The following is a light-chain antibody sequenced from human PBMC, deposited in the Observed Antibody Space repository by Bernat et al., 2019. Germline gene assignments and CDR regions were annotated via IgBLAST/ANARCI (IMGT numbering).Light chain of an antibody. CDR2: YAS. V-gene: IGKV1-33*01. Sequence: ASQDISSWLAWYQQNPGKVSKSLIYYASSLETGVPSRFSGSGSGTDYTQTISSLQTEDIATYYCQQYDHSPSTFGQGT. CDR3: QQYDHSPST. J-gene: IGKJ2*01. CDR1: QDISSW.